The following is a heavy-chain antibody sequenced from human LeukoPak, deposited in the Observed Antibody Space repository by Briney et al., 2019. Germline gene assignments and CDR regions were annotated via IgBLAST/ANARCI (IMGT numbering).Heavy chain of an antibody. CDR2: INSDGGNT. CDR3: ARGDPLGNY. Sequence: GGSLRLSCAASGFTLSNHWMISVRHGPGKGLLWVAHINSDGGNTAYADSVKGRFTISRDNAKSTLYLQMNSLRSEDTAVYYCARGDPLGNYWGQGTLVTVSS. J-gene: IGHJ4*02. CDR1: GFTLSNHW. D-gene: IGHD7-27*01. V-gene: IGHV3-74*01.